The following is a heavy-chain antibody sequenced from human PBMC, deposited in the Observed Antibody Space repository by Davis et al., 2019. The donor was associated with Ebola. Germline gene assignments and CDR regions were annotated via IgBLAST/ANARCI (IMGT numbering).Heavy chain of an antibody. CDR3: ARDDYDFWGGYSPVYYYGMDV. CDR2: IKEDGSEK. J-gene: IGHJ6*04. V-gene: IGHV3-7*01. CDR1: GFTFSRNW. Sequence: GESLKISCAASGFTFSRNWMSWVRQAPGKGLEWVATIKEDGSEKYYVDSVKGRFTISRDNAKNSLYLQMNSLRVEDTAVYYCARDDYDFWGGYSPVYYYGMDVWGKGTTVTVSP. D-gene: IGHD3-3*01.